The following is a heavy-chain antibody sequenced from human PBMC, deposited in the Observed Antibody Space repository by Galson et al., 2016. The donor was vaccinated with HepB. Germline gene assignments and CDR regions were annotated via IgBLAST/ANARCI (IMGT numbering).Heavy chain of an antibody. V-gene: IGHV3-23*01. CDR1: GISFSSSA. J-gene: IGHJ3*02. Sequence: SLRLSCAASGISFSSSAMSWVRQPPGKGLEWVSAISVADGDTYYADSVKGRFIISRDISKTTLYLQMNSLRVEDTALYFCAKDIQQWLVRGNNAFDIWGQGTMVTVSS. D-gene: IGHD2-8*01. CDR2: ISVADGDT. CDR3: AKDIQQWLVRGNNAFDI.